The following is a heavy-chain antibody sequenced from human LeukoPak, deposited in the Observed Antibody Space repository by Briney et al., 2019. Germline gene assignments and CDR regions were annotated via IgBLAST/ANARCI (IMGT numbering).Heavy chain of an antibody. D-gene: IGHD2-2*02. CDR3: ASIYCSSTSCYMWAPYDAFDI. CDR1: GGSVSSGRYY. V-gene: IGHV4-61*01. CDR2: IYYSGST. Sequence: SETLSLTCTVSGGSVSSGRYYWSWIRQPPGKGLEWIGYIYYSGSTNYNPSLQSRVTISVDTSKNQFSLKLSSVTAADTAVYYCASIYCSSTSCYMWAPYDAFDIWGQGTMVTVSS. J-gene: IGHJ3*02.